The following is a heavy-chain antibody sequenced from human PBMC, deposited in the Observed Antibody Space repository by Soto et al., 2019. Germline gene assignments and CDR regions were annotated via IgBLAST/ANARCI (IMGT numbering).Heavy chain of an antibody. Sequence: GGSLRLSCAASGFAFSTYALTWVRQAPGKGLEWVSAISDSTYRTYYADSVKGRFTISRDNSKDTVYLQMNSLRADDTAVYYCVKDLRGATGCWGQGTLVTVSS. V-gene: IGHV3-23*01. CDR2: ISDSTYRT. CDR1: GFAFSTYA. J-gene: IGHJ4*02. CDR3: VKDLRGATGC. D-gene: IGHD3-10*01.